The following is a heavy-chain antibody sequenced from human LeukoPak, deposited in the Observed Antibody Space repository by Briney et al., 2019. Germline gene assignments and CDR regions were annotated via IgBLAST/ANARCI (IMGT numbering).Heavy chain of an antibody. D-gene: IGHD3-22*01. CDR3: ARVRYYDSSGYYYGYFQH. CDR2: IYYSGST. J-gene: IGHJ1*01. CDR1: GGSISSSSYY. V-gene: IGHV4-39*01. Sequence: SETLSLTCTVSGGSISSSSYYWGWIRQPPGKGLEWIGSIYYSGSTYYNPSLKSRVTISVDTSKNQFSLKLSSVTAADTAVYYCARVRYYDSSGYYYGYFQHWGQGTLVTVSS.